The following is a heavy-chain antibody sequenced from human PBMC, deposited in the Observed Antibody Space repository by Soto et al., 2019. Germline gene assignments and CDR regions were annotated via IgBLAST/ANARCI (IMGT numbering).Heavy chain of an antibody. V-gene: IGHV4-39*07. CDR2: IYYSGST. CDR3: ARRYLYSRETPGQVYYYDMDV. Sequence: SLTLSDMSSVSGGSIRSISYYWGRISQPPGKGLEWIGSIYYSGSTNYNPSLKSRVTISVDTSKNQFSLKLSSVTAADTAVYYCARRYLYSRETPGQVYYYDMDVWGKGTTGTGSS. CDR1: GGSIRSISYY. J-gene: IGHJ6*03. D-gene: IGHD6-13*01.